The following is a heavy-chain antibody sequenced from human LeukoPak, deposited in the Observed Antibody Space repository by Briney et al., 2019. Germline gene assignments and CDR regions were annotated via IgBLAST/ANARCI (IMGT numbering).Heavy chain of an antibody. CDR3: ARDDYRGVTNFDP. J-gene: IGHJ5*02. D-gene: IGHD3-10*01. CDR1: GCSISPYF. V-gene: IGHV4-59*01. Sequence: SETLSLTCTVSGCSISPYFWSWMRQTPGKGLEWIGYISYTGSTNYNPALKSRVTISVDTSKNQFSLQLTSVTAADTAVYYCARDDYRGVTNFDPWGQGTLVTVSS. CDR2: ISYTGST.